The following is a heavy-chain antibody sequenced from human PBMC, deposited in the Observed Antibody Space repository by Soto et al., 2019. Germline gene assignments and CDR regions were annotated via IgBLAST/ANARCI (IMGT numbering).Heavy chain of an antibody. J-gene: IGHJ4*02. Sequence: QITLKESGPTLVKPTQTLTLTCTFSGFSLSTSGVGVGWIRQPPGKALEWLALIYWNDDKRYSPSLKSRLTITKGPPKNQVVLTMTNRDPGDTAPYYCTPSGGAAAGIRWGGGTPRGASYFDYWGQGTLVTVSS. CDR3: TPSGGAAAGIRWGGGTPRGASYFDY. CDR1: GFSLSTSGVG. V-gene: IGHV2-5*01. CDR2: IYWNDDK. D-gene: IGHD6-13*01.